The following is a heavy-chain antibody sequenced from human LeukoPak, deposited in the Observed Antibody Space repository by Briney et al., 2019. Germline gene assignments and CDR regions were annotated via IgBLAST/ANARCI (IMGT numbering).Heavy chain of an antibody. CDR3: ANGYSSGWFYFDY. D-gene: IGHD6-19*01. CDR2: ISGSGGST. V-gene: IGHV3-23*01. J-gene: IGHJ4*02. Sequence: QPGGSLRLSCAASGFTFSINAMSWVRQAPGKGLEWVSTISGSGGSTYYADSVKGRFIISRENSRNTLYLQMNSLRAEDTAVYYCANGYSSGWFYFDYWGQGTLVTVSS. CDR1: GFTFSINA.